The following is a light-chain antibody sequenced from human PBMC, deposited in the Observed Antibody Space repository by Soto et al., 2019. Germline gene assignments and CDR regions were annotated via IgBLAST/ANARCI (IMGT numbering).Light chain of an antibody. CDR2: DTS. CDR1: QSVDTF. J-gene: IGKJ2*01. CDR3: QVRTDWPPFMYS. V-gene: IGKV3-11*01. Sequence: EIVLTQSPATLSLSPGERATLSCRASQSVDTFLAWYQQKPGRTPRLLIYDTSNRATGIPPRFSGTGSGTDFTRTIRRLEPEDFAVYYCQVRTDWPPFMYSFGQGTKLEVK.